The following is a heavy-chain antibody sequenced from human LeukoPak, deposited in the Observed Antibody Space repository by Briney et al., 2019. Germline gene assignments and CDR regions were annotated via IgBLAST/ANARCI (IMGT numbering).Heavy chain of an antibody. V-gene: IGHV3-9*01. CDR2: ISWNSGTI. J-gene: IGHJ3*02. D-gene: IGHD1/OR15-1a*01. Sequence: GGSLRLSCAASGFTFDDYAIHWVRQAPGKGLEWVSGISWNSGTIGYADSVKGRFTISRDNAKNSLYLQMHSLRAEDTAFYFCAKDVTGTGAFDIWGQGTMVTVSS. CDR1: GFTFDDYA. CDR3: AKDVTGTGAFDI.